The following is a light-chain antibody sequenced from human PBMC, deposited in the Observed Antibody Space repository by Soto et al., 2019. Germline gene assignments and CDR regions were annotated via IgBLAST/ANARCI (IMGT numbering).Light chain of an antibody. CDR1: SSNIGSNY. CDR3: AAWDDSLSGVV. CDR2: RNN. Sequence: QSVLTQSPSGSGTPGQRVTMSCSGSSSNIGSNYVYWYQHLPGTAPKLLIYRNNQRPSGVPDRFSGSKSGTSASLAISGLRSEDEAYYYCAAWDDSLSGVVFGGGIKLTVL. V-gene: IGLV1-47*01. J-gene: IGLJ2*01.